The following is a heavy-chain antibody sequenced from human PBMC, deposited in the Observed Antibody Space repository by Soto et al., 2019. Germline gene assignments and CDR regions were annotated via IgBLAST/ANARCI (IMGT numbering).Heavy chain of an antibody. CDR1: GGSFSGYY. D-gene: IGHD6-19*01. Sequence: QVQLQQWGAGLLKPSETLSLTCAVYGGSFSGYYWSWIRQPPGKGLEWIGEINHSGSTNYNPSLKSRVNISVDTSKNQFSLTLSSVTAADTAVYYCARGKQWLVPRWFDPWGQGTLVTVSS. V-gene: IGHV4-34*01. CDR3: ARGKQWLVPRWFDP. J-gene: IGHJ5*02. CDR2: INHSGST.